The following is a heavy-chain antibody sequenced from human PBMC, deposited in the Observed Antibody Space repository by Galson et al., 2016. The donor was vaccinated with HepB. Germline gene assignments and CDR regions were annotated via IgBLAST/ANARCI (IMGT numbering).Heavy chain of an antibody. D-gene: IGHD3-22*01. J-gene: IGHJ3*02. Sequence: SLRLSCAASGFTFSSYWMHWVRQAPGKGLVWVSRINPDGSDTAYADSVKGRFTISRDNAKNTLFLQMNSLRAEDTALYYCARGVGNYVAFDNWGQGTMVTVSS. V-gene: IGHV3-74*01. CDR1: GFTFSSYW. CDR3: ARGVGNYVAFDN. CDR2: INPDGSDT.